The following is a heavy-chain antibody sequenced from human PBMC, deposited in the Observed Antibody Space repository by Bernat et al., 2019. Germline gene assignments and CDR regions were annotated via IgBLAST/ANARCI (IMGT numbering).Heavy chain of an antibody. CDR1: GGIFSNYA. D-gene: IGHD1-26*01. CDR3: ATGRVGATTGSGDY. CDR2: IIPIFGTA. J-gene: IGHJ4*02. V-gene: IGHV1-69*06. Sequence: QVQLVQSGAEVKKPGSSVKVSCKASGGIFSNYAISWVRQAPGQGLEWMGGIIPIFGTANYAQKFEGRVTITADKSTSTVYVELTNQGPDDTAVYYCATGRVGATTGSGDYWGQGTLVTVSS.